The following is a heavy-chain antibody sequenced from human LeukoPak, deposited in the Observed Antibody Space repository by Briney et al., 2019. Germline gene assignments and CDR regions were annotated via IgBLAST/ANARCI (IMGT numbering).Heavy chain of an antibody. CDR3: ARRSDFWSGTYFDY. Sequence: SETLSLTCAVYGGSFSGYYWSWIRQPPGKGLEWIGEINHSGSINYNPSLKSRVTISVDTSKNQFSLKLRSVTAADTAVYYCARRSDFWSGTYFDYWGQGTLVTVSS. CDR1: GGSFSGYY. D-gene: IGHD3-3*01. CDR2: INHSGSI. J-gene: IGHJ4*02. V-gene: IGHV4-34*01.